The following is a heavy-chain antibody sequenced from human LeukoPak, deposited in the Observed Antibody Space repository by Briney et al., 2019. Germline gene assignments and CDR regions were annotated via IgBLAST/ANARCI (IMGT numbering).Heavy chain of an antibody. V-gene: IGHV3-21*01. Sequence: PGGSLRLSCAASGFTFSNYNMNWVRQAPGKGLEWVSSITSSGPDIYYAESVKGRFTISRDNAKKSLYLQMNSLRAEDTAVYYCASGVNYFDYWGQGTLVTVSS. D-gene: IGHD3-3*01. CDR1: GFTFSNYN. J-gene: IGHJ4*02. CDR2: ITSSGPDI. CDR3: ASGVNYFDY.